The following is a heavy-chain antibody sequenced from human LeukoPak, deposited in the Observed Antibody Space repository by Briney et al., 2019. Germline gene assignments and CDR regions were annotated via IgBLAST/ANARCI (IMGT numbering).Heavy chain of an antibody. D-gene: IGHD3/OR15-3a*01. Sequence: GGSLRLSCAASGFTFSSYWMHWVRQAPGKGLVWVSRINSDGSSTSYADSVKGRFTISRDNAKNTLYLQMNSLRAEDTAVYYCARQTGSGLFILPGGQGTLVTVSS. V-gene: IGHV3-74*01. CDR2: INSDGSST. J-gene: IGHJ4*02. CDR1: GFTFSSYW. CDR3: ARQTGSGLFILP.